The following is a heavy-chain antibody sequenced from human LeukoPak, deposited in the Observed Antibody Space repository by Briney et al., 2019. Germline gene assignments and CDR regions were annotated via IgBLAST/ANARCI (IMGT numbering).Heavy chain of an antibody. V-gene: IGHV5-51*01. CDR1: GDSFTSYW. CDR2: IYPRDSDT. Sequence: GESLKISCNGSGDSFTSYWIGWVRQMPGKGLEWMGIIYPRDSDTRYSPSFQGQVTISADKSIRTAYLQWSSLKVSDTAMYYCARQVYYDRMVDYWGEGPLVTVSS. CDR3: ARQVYYDRMVDY. D-gene: IGHD3-22*01. J-gene: IGHJ4*02.